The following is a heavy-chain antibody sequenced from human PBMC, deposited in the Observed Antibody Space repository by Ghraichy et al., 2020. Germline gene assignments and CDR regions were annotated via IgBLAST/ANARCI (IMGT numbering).Heavy chain of an antibody. Sequence: GGSLRLSCAASGFTVSSNYMSWVRQAPGKGLEWVSVIYSGGSTYYADSVKGRFTISRDNSKNTLYLQMNSLRAEDTAVYYCARMMTTVTTDPPWVGYWGQEPLVTVPS. J-gene: IGHJ4*02. CDR1: GFTVSSNY. V-gene: IGHV3-53*01. D-gene: IGHD4-11*01. CDR3: ARMMTTVTTDPPWVGY. CDR2: IYSGGST.